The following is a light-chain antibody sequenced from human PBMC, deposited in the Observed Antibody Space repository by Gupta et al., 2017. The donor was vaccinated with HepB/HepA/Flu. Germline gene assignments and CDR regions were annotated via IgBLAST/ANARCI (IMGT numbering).Light chain of an antibody. V-gene: IGKV1-5*03. CDR1: QSISSW. CDR3: QQDYTYCI. Sequence: DIHMTQSPSTLSASVGDRVTSTCRASQSISSWLAWYQQKPEKAPKLMLYKASRGESGASSRFSGSGYEKEFTLTGSRRQDDDFANYYDQQDYTYCIFGQGTKLDI. J-gene: IGKJ2*02. CDR2: KAS.